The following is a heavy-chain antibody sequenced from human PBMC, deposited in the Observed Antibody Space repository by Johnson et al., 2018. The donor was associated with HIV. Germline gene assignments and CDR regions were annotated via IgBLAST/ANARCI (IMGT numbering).Heavy chain of an antibody. D-gene: IGHD3-10*01. Sequence: VQLVESGGGVVRPGGSLRLSCTASGFTFDDYGMSWVRQAPGKGLEWVSGIHWNGGSTGYADSVRGRFTISRDNSKNTLYLQMTSLRAEDTAVYYCVRGLLWFGELLEAFDIWGQGTVVTVSS. J-gene: IGHJ3*02. V-gene: IGHV3-20*04. CDR2: IHWNGGST. CDR1: GFTFDDYG. CDR3: VRGLLWFGELLEAFDI.